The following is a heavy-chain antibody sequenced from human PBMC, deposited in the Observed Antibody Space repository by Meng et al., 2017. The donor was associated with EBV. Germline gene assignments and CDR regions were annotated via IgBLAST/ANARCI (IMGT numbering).Heavy chain of an antibody. V-gene: IGHV3-73*02. CDR1: GFTFSGSA. J-gene: IGHJ4*02. CDR3: TRLDGSYIYY. Sequence: EGERVGAGGGVVQPGGSLKLSCAASGFTFSGSAMHWVRQASGKGLEWVGRIRSKANSYATAYAASVKGRFTISRDDSKNTAYLQMNSLKTEDTAVYYCTRLDGSYIYYWGQGTLVTVSS. D-gene: IGHD1-26*01. CDR2: IRSKANSYAT.